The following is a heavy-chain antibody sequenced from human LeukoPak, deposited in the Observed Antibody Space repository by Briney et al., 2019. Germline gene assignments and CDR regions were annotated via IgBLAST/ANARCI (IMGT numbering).Heavy chain of an antibody. D-gene: IGHD6-13*01. J-gene: IGHJ4*02. Sequence: GESLKISCKGSGYSFTTYWIAWVRQMPGKGLEWMGIIYPGDSDTRYSPSFQGQVTISADKSITTAYLQWSSLKASDSAMHYCARRTVSSWFYFDYWGQGALVTVSS. CDR2: IYPGDSDT. CDR3: ARRTVSSWFYFDY. V-gene: IGHV5-51*01. CDR1: GYSFTTYW.